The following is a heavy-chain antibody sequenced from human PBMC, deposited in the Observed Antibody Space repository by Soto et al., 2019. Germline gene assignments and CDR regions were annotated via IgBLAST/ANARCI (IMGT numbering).Heavy chain of an antibody. CDR3: AREYYDFWSGYSSVRADAFDI. Sequence: QVQLVESGGGVVQPGRSLRLSCAASGFTFSSYGMHWVRQAPGKGLEWVAVIWYDGSNKYYADSVKGRFTISRDNSKNTLYLQMNSLRAEDTAVYYCAREYYDFWSGYSSVRADAFDIWGQGTMVTVSS. CDR2: IWYDGSNK. J-gene: IGHJ3*02. V-gene: IGHV3-33*01. D-gene: IGHD3-3*01. CDR1: GFTFSSYG.